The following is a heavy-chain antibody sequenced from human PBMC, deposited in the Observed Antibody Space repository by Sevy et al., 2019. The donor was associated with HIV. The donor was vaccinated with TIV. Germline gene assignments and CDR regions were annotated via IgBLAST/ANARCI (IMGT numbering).Heavy chain of an antibody. CDR3: AKDGLYDGNFEYFEH. Sequence: GSPGPPLPGSWFQVNKYSISLGRQAPGEGAERGSSFAGRCGTIYYPDPVKGRFTMSRGNSKNTLYLQMRSLRAEDTAVYYCAKDGLYDGNFEYFEHWGQGTLVTVSS. J-gene: IGHJ1*01. CDR2: FAGRCGTI. V-gene: IGHV3-23*01. CDR1: WFQVNKYS. D-gene: IGHD5-12*01.